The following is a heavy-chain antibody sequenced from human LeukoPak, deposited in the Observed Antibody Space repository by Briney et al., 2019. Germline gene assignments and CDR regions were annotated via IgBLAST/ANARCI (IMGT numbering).Heavy chain of an antibody. CDR3: ATFSGAHHKTFDS. D-gene: IGHD3-10*01. CDR1: GLTFRNYW. CDR2: IKQDGSDK. J-gene: IGHJ4*02. Sequence: GGSLRLSCAASGLTFRNYWMSWVRQAPVKGLEWVANIKQDGSDKFYVDSVNGRFTISRDNAKNSLYLQMNTLRAEDTAIYYCATFSGAHHKTFDSWGQGTLVTVSS. V-gene: IGHV3-7*01.